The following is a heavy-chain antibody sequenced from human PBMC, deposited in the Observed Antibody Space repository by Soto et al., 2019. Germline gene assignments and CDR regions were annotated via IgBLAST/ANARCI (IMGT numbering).Heavy chain of an antibody. CDR1: GDTFTSYG. V-gene: IGHV1-18*01. Sequence: ASVKVSCKASGDTFTSYGFSWVRHAPGQGLEWMGWISVYSGNTNYAQNVQGSVTMTTDTSTSTAYMELRSLRSDDTAVDYCASDRSPYYYDSSGYPYYWGQGTLATVSS. D-gene: IGHD3-22*01. CDR3: ASDRSPYYYDSSGYPYY. CDR2: ISVYSGNT. J-gene: IGHJ4*02.